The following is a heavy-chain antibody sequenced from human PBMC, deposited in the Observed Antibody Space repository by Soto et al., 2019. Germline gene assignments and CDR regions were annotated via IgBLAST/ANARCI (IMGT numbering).Heavy chain of an antibody. Sequence: EVQLLESGGGLVQPGGSLRLSCAASGFTFSSSAMTWVRQAPGKGPEWVSSINNRGDSTYYADSVKGRFTISRDFSKNPLYRKRTNWRAEDTAVYYCAKPQSDPSGWGAYGSAPWGQEPLFTFSS. D-gene: IGHD3-22*01. CDR2: INNRGDST. J-gene: IGHJ5*02. CDR1: GFTFSSSA. V-gene: IGHV3-23*01. CDR3: AKPQSDPSGWGAYGSAP.